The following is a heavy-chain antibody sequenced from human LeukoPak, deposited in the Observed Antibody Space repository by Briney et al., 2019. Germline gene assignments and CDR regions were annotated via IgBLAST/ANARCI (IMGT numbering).Heavy chain of an antibody. Sequence: GGSLRLSCAASGFTFSDYTLHWVRQPPGKGLEYVSSSSSNGGSTYYENSVKGRFTISRDNSKNTLYLQMGSLRAEDMAVYYCARVSTGYNWNYGYGGQGTLVTVSS. CDR1: GFTFSDYT. CDR2: SSSNGGST. D-gene: IGHD1-7*01. V-gene: IGHV3-64*01. CDR3: ARVSTGYNWNYGY. J-gene: IGHJ4*02.